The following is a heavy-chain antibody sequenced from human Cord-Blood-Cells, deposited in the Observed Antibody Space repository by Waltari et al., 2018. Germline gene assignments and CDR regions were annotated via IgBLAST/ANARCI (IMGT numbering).Heavy chain of an antibody. D-gene: IGHD2-15*01. J-gene: IGHJ3*02. V-gene: IGHV3-48*02. CDR2: ISSSSSTI. CDR3: ARDSGYCSGGSCYYDAFDI. Sequence: EVQLVESGGGLVQRGGSLRLSCAASGFTFRSYSLHCVSQAPGTALGWDSYISSSSSTIYYADSVKGRFTISRDNAKNSLYLQMNSLRDEDTAVYYCARDSGYCSGGSCYYDAFDIWGQGTMVTVSS. CDR1: GFTFRSYS.